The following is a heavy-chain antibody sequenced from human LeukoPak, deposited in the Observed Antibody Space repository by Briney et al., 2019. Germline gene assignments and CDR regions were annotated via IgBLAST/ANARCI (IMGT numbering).Heavy chain of an antibody. CDR2: INHSRSS. CDR3: ARVIVGATTSLNGGPHFDY. CDR1: GGSFSGYY. Sequence: SESLTLTCAVSGGSFSGYYWSWIRQPPGKGLEWIGEINHSRSSIYNPSLKSRVTISVDTSKNQFSLKLSSVTAADAAVYYCARVIVGATTSLNGGPHFDYWGQGTLVTVSS. V-gene: IGHV4-34*01. D-gene: IGHD1-26*01. J-gene: IGHJ4*02.